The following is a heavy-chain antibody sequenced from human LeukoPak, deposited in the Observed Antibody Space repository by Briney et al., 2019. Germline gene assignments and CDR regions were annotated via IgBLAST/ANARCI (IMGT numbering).Heavy chain of an antibody. Sequence: GGSLRLSCAASGFTFSSYAMSWVRQAPGKGLEWVSAISGSGGSTYYADSVKGRFTISRDNSKNTLYLQMNSLRAEDTAVYCCASGSDWLLYYYGMDVWGQGTTVTVSS. V-gene: IGHV3-23*01. J-gene: IGHJ6*02. CDR2: ISGSGGST. D-gene: IGHD3-9*01. CDR3: ASGSDWLLYYYGMDV. CDR1: GFTFSSYA.